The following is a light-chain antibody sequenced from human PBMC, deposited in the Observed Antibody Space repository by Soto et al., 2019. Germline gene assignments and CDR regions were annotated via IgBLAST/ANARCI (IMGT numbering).Light chain of an antibody. Sequence: QTVVTQPPSASGTPGQRVTISCSGSSSNIGSNTVNWYQQLPGTAPKLLIYSNNQRPSGVPDRFSGSKSGTSASLAISGLQSEDEADYYCATWYDSLNGDVFGTGTKLTVL. CDR2: SNN. V-gene: IGLV1-44*01. CDR3: ATWYDSLNGDV. CDR1: SSNIGSNT. J-gene: IGLJ1*01.